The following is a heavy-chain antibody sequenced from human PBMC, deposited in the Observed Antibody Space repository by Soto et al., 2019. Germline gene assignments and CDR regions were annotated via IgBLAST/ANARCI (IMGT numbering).Heavy chain of an antibody. D-gene: IGHD1-26*01. J-gene: IGHJ4*02. Sequence: QVQLVESGGGVVQPGRSLRLSCAASGFTFSTYVMHWVRQAPGKGLEWVEVVSYDGNNKYYADSVKGRFSISRDNSKNKLYLEMNSLRAEDTAVYYCARDWAKYEWELERLDYWGRGTLVTVSS. CDR2: VSYDGNNK. V-gene: IGHV3-30-3*01. CDR1: GFTFSTYV. CDR3: ARDWAKYEWELERLDY.